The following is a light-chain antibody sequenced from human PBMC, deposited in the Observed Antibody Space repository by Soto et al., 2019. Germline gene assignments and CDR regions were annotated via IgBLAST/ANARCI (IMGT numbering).Light chain of an antibody. Sequence: EIVMTQSPATLSVSPGERATLSCRASQSVSSNLAWYQQKPGQAPRLLIYGASTRATGIPARFSGSGSGTEFTLTISSLQSEDFAVYYCKQYNNWPFGPGTKVDIK. CDR3: KQYNNWP. V-gene: IGKV3-15*01. J-gene: IGKJ3*01. CDR2: GAS. CDR1: QSVSSN.